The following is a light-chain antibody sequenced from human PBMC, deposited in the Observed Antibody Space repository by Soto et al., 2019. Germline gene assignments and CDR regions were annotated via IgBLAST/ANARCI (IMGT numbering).Light chain of an antibody. J-gene: IGLJ1*01. CDR3: SSYAGSNNFV. V-gene: IGLV2-8*01. Sequence: QSALTQPPSASGSPGQSVTISCTGTSSDVGGNNYVSWYQQHPGKAPKLIIYEVSKRPSGVPDRFSGSKSGNTASLILSGLQAEDEANYYCSSYAGSNNFVFGTGTKLTVL. CDR2: EVS. CDR1: SSDVGGNNY.